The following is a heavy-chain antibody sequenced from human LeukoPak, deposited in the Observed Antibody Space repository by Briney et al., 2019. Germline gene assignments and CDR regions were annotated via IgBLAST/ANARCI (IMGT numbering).Heavy chain of an antibody. V-gene: IGHV1-18*01. CDR3: AWNSGGYRLDAFDF. CDR2: ISADKGNT. J-gene: IGHJ3*01. D-gene: IGHD1-26*01. CDR1: GYSEIIYG. Sequence: ASVKVSCKASGYSEIIYGITWVRQAPGQELEWMGWISADKGNTEYAQKFKGRVTLTTDTSTRTVYMELRSLRFDDTAAYYCAWNSGGYRLDAFDFWGQGTMVTVSP.